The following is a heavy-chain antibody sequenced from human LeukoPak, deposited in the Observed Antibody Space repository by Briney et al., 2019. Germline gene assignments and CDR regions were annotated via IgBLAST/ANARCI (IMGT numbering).Heavy chain of an antibody. CDR1: GYTFTSYD. D-gene: IGHD6-19*01. J-gene: IGHJ6*02. CDR2: MNPNSGNT. V-gene: IGHV1-8*01. Sequence: ASVKVSCKASGYTFTSYDINWVRQATGQGLEWMGWMNPNSGNTGYAQKFQGRVTMTRNTSISTAYMELSSLRSEDTAVYYCARRYSSGWYVDYYYYSGMDVWGQGTTVTVSS. CDR3: ARRYSSGWYVDYYYYSGMDV.